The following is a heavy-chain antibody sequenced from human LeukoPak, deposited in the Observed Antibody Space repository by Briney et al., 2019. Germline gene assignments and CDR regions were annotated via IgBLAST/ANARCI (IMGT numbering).Heavy chain of an antibody. CDR2: INHSGST. CDR1: GGSFSGYY. V-gene: IGHV4-34*01. D-gene: IGHD2-2*01. CDR3: ARGGGGYCSSTSCRKFNWFDP. Sequence: SETLSLTYAVYGGSFSGYYWSWIRQPPGKGLEWIREINHSGSTNYNPSLKSRVTISVDTSKNQFSLKLSSVTAADTAVYYCARGGGGYCSSTSCRKFNWFDPWGQGTLVTVSS. J-gene: IGHJ5*02.